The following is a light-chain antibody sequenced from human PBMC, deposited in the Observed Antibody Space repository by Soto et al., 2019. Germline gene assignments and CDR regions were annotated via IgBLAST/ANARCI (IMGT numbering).Light chain of an antibody. Sequence: QTVVTQEPSFSVPPGRTVTLTCGLSSGSVSSSNYPSWYQQTPGQAPRTLMYNTNIRSSGVPDRFSGSLLGNKAALTITGAQAEDECVYYCVQYVGSGIVVFGGGTKLTVL. V-gene: IGLV8-61*01. J-gene: IGLJ2*01. CDR2: NTN. CDR3: VQYVGSGIVV. CDR1: SGSVSSSNY.